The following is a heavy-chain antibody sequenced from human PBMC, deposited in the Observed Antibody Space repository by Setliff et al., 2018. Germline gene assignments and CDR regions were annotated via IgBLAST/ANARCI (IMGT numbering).Heavy chain of an antibody. J-gene: IGHJ5*02. CDR1: GFTFSSYA. Sequence: SCAASGFTFSSYAMHWVRQAPGKGLEYVSAISSNGGSTYYANSVKGRFTISRDNSKNTLYLQMGSLRAEDMAVYYCARSRTGEYSSGWLNWFDPWGQGTLVTVSS. V-gene: IGHV3-64*01. CDR2: ISSNGGST. D-gene: IGHD6-19*01. CDR3: ARSRTGEYSSGWLNWFDP.